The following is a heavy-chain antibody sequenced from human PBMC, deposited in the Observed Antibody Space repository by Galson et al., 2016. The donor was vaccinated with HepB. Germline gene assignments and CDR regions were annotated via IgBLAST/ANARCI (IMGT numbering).Heavy chain of an antibody. V-gene: IGHV3-21*01. CDR2: ISSSSSYI. J-gene: IGHJ6*02. CDR3: ARDRGYCSSTRCYGVYYGMDV. CDR1: GFSLSSYS. Sequence: SLRLSCAASGFSLSSYSMNWVRQAPGKGLEYVSSISSSSSYIYYQDSVKGRFTISRDNAKNSLYLQMNSLRAEDTAVYYCARDRGYCSSTRCYGVYYGMDVWGQGTTVTVSS. D-gene: IGHD2-2*01.